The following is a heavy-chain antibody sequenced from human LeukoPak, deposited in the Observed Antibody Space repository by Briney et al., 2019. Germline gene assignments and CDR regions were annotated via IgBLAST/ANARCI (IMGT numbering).Heavy chain of an antibody. CDR1: GFTFSSYA. Sequence: GGSLRLSCAASGFTFSSYAMNWVRQAPGKGLEWVSCISGSGASTSYADSVKGRFTISRDNSRNTIYLQMNSLRAEDTAVYFCAKDSQRMGADFDCWGQGTLVTVSS. J-gene: IGHJ4*02. CDR3: AKDSQRMGADFDC. V-gene: IGHV3-23*01. CDR2: ISGSGAST. D-gene: IGHD1-26*01.